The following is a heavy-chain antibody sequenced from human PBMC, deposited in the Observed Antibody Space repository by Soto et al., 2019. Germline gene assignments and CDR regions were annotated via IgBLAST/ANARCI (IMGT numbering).Heavy chain of an antibody. D-gene: IGHD4-4*01. CDR3: AQRTLTNWFDP. J-gene: IGHJ5*02. Sequence: PETLSLTCAVYGGSFSDFYWNWIRQSPVKGLEWIGEINHSGDTNYNPSLKSRVTISVDTSKNQFSLQLNSVTATDTAVYYCAQRTLTNWFDPWGQGTPVTVSS. V-gene: IGHV4-34*01. CDR1: GGSFSDFY. CDR2: INHSGDT.